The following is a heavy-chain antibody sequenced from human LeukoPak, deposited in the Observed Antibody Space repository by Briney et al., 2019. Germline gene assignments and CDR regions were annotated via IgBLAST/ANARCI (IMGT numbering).Heavy chain of an antibody. CDR2: ISSSGSTI. D-gene: IGHD3-10*01. J-gene: IGHJ4*02. V-gene: IGHV3-11*01. CDR3: ARLWFGELFSWIGY. Sequence: YISSSGSTIYYADSVKGRFTISRDNAKNSLYLQMNSLRAEDTAVYYCARLWFGELFSWIGYWGQGTLVTVSS.